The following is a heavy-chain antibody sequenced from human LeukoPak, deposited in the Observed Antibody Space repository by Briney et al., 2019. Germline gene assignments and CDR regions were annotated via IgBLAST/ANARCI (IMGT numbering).Heavy chain of an antibody. J-gene: IGHJ4*02. CDR2: ISASGGST. Sequence: GGSLRLSCAASGFSFSRYDMSWVRQAPRKGLEWVSTISASGGSTYYADAVKGRFTISRDNSKNTLCMQMNRLRAEDTAVYYCAKKIRDTSSWHYYDYWGQGTLVTVSS. D-gene: IGHD6-13*01. V-gene: IGHV3-23*01. CDR3: AKKIRDTSSWHYYDY. CDR1: GFSFSRYD.